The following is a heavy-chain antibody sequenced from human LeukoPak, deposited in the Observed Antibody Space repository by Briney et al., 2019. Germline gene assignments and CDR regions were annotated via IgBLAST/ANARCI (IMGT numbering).Heavy chain of an antibody. Sequence: SQTLSLTCTVSGGSISSGSYNWSWIRQPAGKGLEWFGRIYTSGSTNYNPSLKSRVTISVDTSKNQFSLKLNSVTAADTAVYYCARGAIVATTVDSWGQGALVTVSS. D-gene: IGHD5-12*01. CDR2: IYTSGST. V-gene: IGHV4-61*02. CDR3: ARGAIVATTVDS. CDR1: GGSISSGSYN. J-gene: IGHJ4*02.